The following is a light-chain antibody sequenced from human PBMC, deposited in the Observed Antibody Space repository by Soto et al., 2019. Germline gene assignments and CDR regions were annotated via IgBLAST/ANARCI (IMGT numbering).Light chain of an antibody. J-gene: IGLJ7*01. CDR1: SSYVGSYSL. V-gene: IGLV2-23*01. CDR2: EGS. Sequence: QSALTQPASVSGSPGQSITISCTGTSSYVGSYSLVSWYQQHPGKAPKLMIYEGSKRPSGVSNRFSGSKSGNTASLTISGLQAEDEADYYCCSYAGSAVFGGGTQLTVL. CDR3: CSYAGSAV.